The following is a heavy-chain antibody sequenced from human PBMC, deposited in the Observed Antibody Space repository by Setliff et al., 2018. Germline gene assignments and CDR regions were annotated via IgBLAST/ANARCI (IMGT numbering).Heavy chain of an antibody. V-gene: IGHV3-23*01. CDR3: ARDGHNVYYFDY. Sequence: GGSLRLSCGDSGFTFSTYAMTWVRQAPGKGLEWVSSITVSGGSRYYADSVKGQFTVSRDNAKNTLYLQMNSLRAEDTAVYYCARDGHNVYYFDYWGLGTLVTAPQ. CDR1: GFTFSTYA. CDR2: ITVSGGSR. D-gene: IGHD1-1*01. J-gene: IGHJ4*02.